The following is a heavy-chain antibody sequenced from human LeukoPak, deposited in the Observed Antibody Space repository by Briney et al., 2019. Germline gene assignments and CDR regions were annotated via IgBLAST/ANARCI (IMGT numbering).Heavy chain of an antibody. CDR2: ITGNGRGT. Sequence: PGGALTLSCTASGLTFSNYATTWVRPAPGRGVEWVSSITGNGRGTYYADSVKGRFSVSRDNSQNTVFLHMNSLRADDTALYYCSKDPNGDYVGAFDMWGPGTMVTVSS. J-gene: IGHJ3*02. CDR3: SKDPNGDYVGAFDM. D-gene: IGHD4-17*01. V-gene: IGHV3-23*01. CDR1: GLTFSNYA.